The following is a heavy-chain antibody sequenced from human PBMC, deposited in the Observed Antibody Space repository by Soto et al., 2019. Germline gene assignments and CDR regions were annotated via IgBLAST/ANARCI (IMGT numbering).Heavy chain of an antibody. CDR3: ARMTTFGYFDY. V-gene: IGHV1-8*01. Sequence: ASMKGSCKGSGFTFPRYDINWGRQATGKGVEWMGWMHPNSGNTGYAEKFQGRVTRTRNTSISTAYMELSSLRSEDTAVYYCARMTTFGYFDYWGQGTLVTVSS. D-gene: IGHD3-10*02. CDR2: MHPNSGNT. CDR1: GFTFPRYD. J-gene: IGHJ4*02.